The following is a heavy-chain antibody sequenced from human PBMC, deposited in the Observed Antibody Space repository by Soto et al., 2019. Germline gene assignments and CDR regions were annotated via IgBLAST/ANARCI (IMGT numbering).Heavy chain of an antibody. CDR1: GFTFSSYA. V-gene: IGHV3-23*01. Sequence: EVQVLESGGGLVQPGGSLRLSCEASGFTFSSYAMNWVRQAPGKGLEWVSAISGSGDSTDYADSVKGRFTISRDNSKNTLYLQMNSLRAEDTAVYYCAKDPRDSAYDYGLFEYWGQGTLVTVSS. CDR2: ISGSGDST. D-gene: IGHD5-12*01. J-gene: IGHJ4*02. CDR3: AKDPRDSAYDYGLFEY.